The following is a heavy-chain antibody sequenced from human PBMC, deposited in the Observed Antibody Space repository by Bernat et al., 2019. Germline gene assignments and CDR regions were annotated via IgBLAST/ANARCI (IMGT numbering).Heavy chain of an antibody. D-gene: IGHD3-16*01. V-gene: IGHV3-64*07. CDR3: WRGAGRAFGPHYLDL. CDR2: ISSDGGGT. J-gene: IGHJ5*02. CDR1: GFTFRNYA. Sequence: EVQLVESGGGLVQPGGSLRLSCAASGFTFRNYAIHWVRQAPGKRLEYVSSISSDGGGTYYADSVKDRFTISRDNSKNTLYLQMGSLRPEDMAVYCGWRGAGRAFGPHYLDLWGQGTLVTVSS.